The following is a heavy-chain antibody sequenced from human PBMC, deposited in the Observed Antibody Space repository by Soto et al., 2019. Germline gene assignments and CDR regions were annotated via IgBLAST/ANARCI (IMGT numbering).Heavy chain of an antibody. CDR1: GFTFSSYA. J-gene: IGHJ4*02. CDR2: ISGSGGST. Sequence: EVRLLESGGGLVQPGGSLRLSCAASGFTFSSYAMSWVRQAPGKGLEWVSAISGSGGSTYYADSVKGRFTISRDNSKNTLYLQMNSLRAEDTAVYYCAKHPQFSSGWYMGYWGQGTLVTVSS. D-gene: IGHD6-19*01. CDR3: AKHPQFSSGWYMGY. V-gene: IGHV3-23*01.